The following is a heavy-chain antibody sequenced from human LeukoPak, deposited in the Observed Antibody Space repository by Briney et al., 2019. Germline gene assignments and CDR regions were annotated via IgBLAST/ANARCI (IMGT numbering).Heavy chain of an antibody. V-gene: IGHV3-64*01. Sequence: GGSLRLSCAASGFPFSSYAMHWVRQPPGKGLEYVSAISSDGGSTYYANSVKGKFTISRDNSKNTLYHQMGSLRPEDMAVYYCARDLGVVAVPAAKGFDFWGRGTMVIVSS. CDR2: ISSDGGST. J-gene: IGHJ2*01. CDR3: ARDLGVVAVPAAKGFDF. CDR1: GFPFSSYA. D-gene: IGHD2-2*01.